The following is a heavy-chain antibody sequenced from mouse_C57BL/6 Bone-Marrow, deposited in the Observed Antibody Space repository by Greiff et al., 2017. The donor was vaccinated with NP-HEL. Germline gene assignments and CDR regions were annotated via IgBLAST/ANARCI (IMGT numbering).Heavy chain of an antibody. CDR2: INPGSGGT. Sequence: QVHVKQSGAELVRPGTSVKVSCKASGYAFTNYLIEWVKQRPGQGLEWIGVINPGSGGTNYTEKFKGKATRTADKSSSTAYMQLSSLTSEDSAVYFCALRDSSGYRYAMDYWGQVTSVTVSS. CDR3: ALRDSSGYRYAMDY. D-gene: IGHD3-2*02. V-gene: IGHV1-54*01. CDR1: GYAFTNYL. J-gene: IGHJ4*01.